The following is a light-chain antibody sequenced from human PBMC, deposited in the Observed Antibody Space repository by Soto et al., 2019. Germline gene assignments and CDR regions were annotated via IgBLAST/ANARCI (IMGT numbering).Light chain of an antibody. CDR3: SSYTSSSTLPDV. J-gene: IGLJ1*01. V-gene: IGLV2-14*03. Sequence: QSALTQPPSVSGSPGQSITISCTGTSSDVGGYNYVSWYQQHPGKAPKLMIYDVSNRPSGVSNRFSGSKSGNTASLTISGLQAEDEDDYYCSSYTSSSTLPDVFGTGTKLTVL. CDR1: SSDVGGYNY. CDR2: DVS.